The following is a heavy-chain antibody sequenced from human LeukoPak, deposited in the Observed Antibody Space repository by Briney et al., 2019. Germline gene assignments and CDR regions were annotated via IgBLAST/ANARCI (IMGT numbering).Heavy chain of an antibody. V-gene: IGHV1-2*02. CDR1: GYTFTGYY. Sequence: GASVKVSCKASGYTFTGYYMHWVRQASGQGLEWMGWINPNSGGTNYAQKFQGRVTMTRDTSISTAYMELSRLRSDDTAVYYCARDHSRRIQLWEGNWFDPWGQGTLVTVSS. CDR2: INPNSGGT. CDR3: ARDHSRRIQLWEGNWFDP. J-gene: IGHJ5*02. D-gene: IGHD5-18*01.